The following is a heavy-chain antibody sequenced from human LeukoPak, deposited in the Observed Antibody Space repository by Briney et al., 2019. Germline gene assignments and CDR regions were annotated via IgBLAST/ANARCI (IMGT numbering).Heavy chain of an antibody. Sequence: GGSLRLSCAASGFTFSGYWMHWVRQAPGKGLVWVARIRTDGSYTSYADCVKGRFTISRDNAKNTVYLQMSSLRAEDTAIYYCARICSTTDCLISAWGQGTLVTVSS. J-gene: IGHJ4*02. V-gene: IGHV3-74*01. CDR3: ARICSTTDCLISA. CDR2: IRTDGSYT. CDR1: GFTFSGYW. D-gene: IGHD2-2*01.